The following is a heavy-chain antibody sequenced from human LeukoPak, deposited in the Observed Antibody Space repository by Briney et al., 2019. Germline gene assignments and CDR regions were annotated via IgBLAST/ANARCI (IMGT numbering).Heavy chain of an antibody. CDR2: ISIRGSLI. CDR1: GFTFSSYE. D-gene: IGHD1-14*01. Sequence: GGPVRLSCTASGFTFSSYEMNWVREAPGKGLEWVSYISIRGSLIYYAASVKGRFTLSRDNATNSLYLQMNSLRAEDTAVYYCASPTDPSDYWGQGTLVTVSS. V-gene: IGHV3-48*03. CDR3: ASPTDPSDY. J-gene: IGHJ4*02.